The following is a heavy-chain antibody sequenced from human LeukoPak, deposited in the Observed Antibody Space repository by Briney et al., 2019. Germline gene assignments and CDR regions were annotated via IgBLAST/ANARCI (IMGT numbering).Heavy chain of an antibody. CDR3: ASTGRVVPAATWPFDI. CDR2: IKQDGSQK. CDR1: RFTLSSYW. V-gene: IGHV3-7*01. Sequence: GGSLRLSCAASRFTLSSYWMSWVRQAPGKGLEWVANIKQDGSQKYYVDSVKGRFTISRDNAKNSLYLQMNSLRAEDTAVYYCASTGRVVPAATWPFDIWGQGTMVTVSS. J-gene: IGHJ3*02. D-gene: IGHD2-2*01.